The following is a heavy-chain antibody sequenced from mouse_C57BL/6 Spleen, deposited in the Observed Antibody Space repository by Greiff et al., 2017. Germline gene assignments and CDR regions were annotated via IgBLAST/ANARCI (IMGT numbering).Heavy chain of an antibody. J-gene: IGHJ4*01. CDR2: IHPNSGST. D-gene: IGHD1-1*01. Sequence: VQLQQPGAELVKPGASVKLSCKASGYTFTSYWMHWVKQRPGQGLEWIGMIHPNSGSTNYNEKFKSKATLTVDKSSSTAYMQLSSLTSEDSAVYYCARGTTVRDYAMDYWGQGTSVTVSS. V-gene: IGHV1-64*01. CDR1: GYTFTSYW. CDR3: ARGTTVRDYAMDY.